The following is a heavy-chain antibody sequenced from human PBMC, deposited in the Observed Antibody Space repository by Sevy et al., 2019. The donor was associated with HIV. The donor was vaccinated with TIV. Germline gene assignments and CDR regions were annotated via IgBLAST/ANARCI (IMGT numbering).Heavy chain of an antibody. Sequence: GGSLRLSCAASGFTFAKYSMSWLRQAPGKGLEWVSTFSFGCGRINYADSVKGEFTISRNDSKNTLYLQMNSLRAEDTATYFCAREGCTQPHDYWGQGTLVTVSS. CDR1: GFTFAKYS. V-gene: IGHV3-23*01. J-gene: IGHJ4*02. CDR2: FSFGCGRI. CDR3: AREGCTQPHDY.